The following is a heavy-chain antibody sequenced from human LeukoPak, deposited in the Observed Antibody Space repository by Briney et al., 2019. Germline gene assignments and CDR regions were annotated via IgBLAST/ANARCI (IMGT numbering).Heavy chain of an antibody. J-gene: IGHJ4*02. CDR3: AKGSYYDSSGSFYFDY. Sequence: GGSLRLSCAASGFTFSSYWMHWVRQAPGKGLVWVSRINSDGSSTSYADSVKGRFTISRDNSKNTLYVQVNSLGTEDTAAYYCAKGSYYDSSGSFYFDYWGQGTLSPSPQ. CDR2: INSDGSST. V-gene: IGHV3-74*01. CDR1: GFTFSSYW. D-gene: IGHD3-22*01.